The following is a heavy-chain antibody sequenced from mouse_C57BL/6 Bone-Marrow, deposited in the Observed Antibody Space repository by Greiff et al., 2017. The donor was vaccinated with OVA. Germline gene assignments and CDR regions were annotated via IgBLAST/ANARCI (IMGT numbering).Heavy chain of an antibody. CDR1: GYSFTGYY. Sequence: VQLQQSGPELVKPGASVKISCKASGYSFTGYYMNWVKQSPEKSLEWIGEINPSTGGTTYNQKFKAKATLTVDKSSSTAYMQLKSLTSEDSAVYYCARSDLLPHWYFDVWGTGTTVTVSS. D-gene: IGHD1-1*01. CDR3: ARSDLLPHWYFDV. J-gene: IGHJ1*03. CDR2: INPSTGGT. V-gene: IGHV1-42*01.